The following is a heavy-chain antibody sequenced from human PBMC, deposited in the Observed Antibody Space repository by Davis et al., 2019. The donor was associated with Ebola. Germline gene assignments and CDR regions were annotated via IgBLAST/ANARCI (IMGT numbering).Heavy chain of an antibody. J-gene: IGHJ4*02. CDR2: IFSGDSDT. CDR3: ARHSKEWLVEFDY. CDR1: GYSFTTYW. D-gene: IGHD6-19*01. V-gene: IGHV5-51*01. Sequence: GESLKISCKGSGYSFTTYWIAWVRQMPGKGLEWMGVIFSGDSDTRYSPSFQGQVTISADKSISTAYLQWSSLKASDTAMYYCARHSKEWLVEFDYWGQGTLVTVSS.